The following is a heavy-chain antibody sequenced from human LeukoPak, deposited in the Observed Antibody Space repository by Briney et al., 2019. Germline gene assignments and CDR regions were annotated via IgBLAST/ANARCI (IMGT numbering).Heavy chain of an antibody. J-gene: IGHJ3*02. Sequence: SETLSLTCTVSGGSISSYYWSWIRQHAGKGLEWIGRIYTSGSTNYNPSLKSRVTMSVETSQNPLSMKLSSVTAADTAVYSCARGEGLGYCSSTSCSPDHDAFDIWGQGTMVTVYS. D-gene: IGHD2-2*01. CDR3: ARGEGLGYCSSTSCSPDHDAFDI. V-gene: IGHV4-4*07. CDR2: IYTSGST. CDR1: GGSISSYY.